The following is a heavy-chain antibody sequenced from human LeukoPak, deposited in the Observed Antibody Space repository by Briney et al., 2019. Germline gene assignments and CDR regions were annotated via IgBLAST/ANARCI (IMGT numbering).Heavy chain of an antibody. J-gene: IGHJ4*02. CDR2: IIPIFGTA. V-gene: IGHV1-69*05. CDR3: ARDRGYYDFWSGYYNFDY. CDR1: GGTFSSYA. D-gene: IGHD3-3*01. Sequence: SVKVSCKASGGTFSSYAISWVRQAPGQGLEWMGGIIPIFGTANYAQKFQGRVTMTRDTSISTAYMELSRLRSDDTAVYYCARDRGYYDFWSGYYNFDYWGQGTLVTVSS.